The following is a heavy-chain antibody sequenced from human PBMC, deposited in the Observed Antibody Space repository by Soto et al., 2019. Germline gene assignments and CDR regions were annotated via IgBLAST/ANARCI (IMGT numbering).Heavy chain of an antibody. V-gene: IGHV1-69*13. Sequence: ASVKVSCKASGGTFSSYAISWVRQAPGQGLEWMGGIIPIFGTANYAQKFQGRVTITADESTSTAYMELSSLRSEDTAVYYCARDSQSLSTAGVRLDYWGQGTLVTVSS. CDR1: GGTFSSYA. CDR2: IIPIFGTA. CDR3: ARDSQSLSTAGVRLDY. J-gene: IGHJ4*02. D-gene: IGHD3-16*01.